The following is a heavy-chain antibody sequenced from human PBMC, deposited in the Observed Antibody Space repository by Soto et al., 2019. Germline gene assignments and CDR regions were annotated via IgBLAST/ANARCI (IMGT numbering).Heavy chain of an antibody. CDR3: ARSSNIAAAGPTVNWFDP. D-gene: IGHD6-13*01. CDR1: GYTFTSYG. V-gene: IGHV1-18*01. J-gene: IGHJ5*02. Sequence: QVQLVQSGAEVKKPGASVKVSCKASGYTFTSYGISWVRQAPGQGLEWMGWISAYNGNTNYAQKLQGRVTMTTDTSTSKAYIELRSLRSDDTAVYYCARSSNIAAAGPTVNWFDPWGQGTLVTVSS. CDR2: ISAYNGNT.